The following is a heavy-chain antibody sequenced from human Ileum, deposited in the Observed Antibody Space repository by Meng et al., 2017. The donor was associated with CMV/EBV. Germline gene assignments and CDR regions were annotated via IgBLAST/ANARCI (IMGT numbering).Heavy chain of an antibody. Sequence: QVQLVQAGAEVKKPGAPVKVSCKASGYTLTDHNIGWVRQAPGQGIEWVGWISLGNGQTVYGHKLQGRVTVTTDTSTNTAYMELRNLRSDDTAMYYCARDVWGFDYWGQGTLVTVSS. CDR3: ARDVWGFDY. J-gene: IGHJ4*02. V-gene: IGHV1-18*04. D-gene: IGHD7-27*01. CDR2: ISLGNGQT. CDR1: GYTLTDHN.